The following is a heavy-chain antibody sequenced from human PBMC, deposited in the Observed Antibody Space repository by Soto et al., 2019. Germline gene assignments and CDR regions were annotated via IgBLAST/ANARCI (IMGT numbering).Heavy chain of an antibody. CDR1: GGSISSGVYY. V-gene: IGHV4-31*03. CDR3: ASYSSSWYFDY. D-gene: IGHD6-13*01. Sequence: SETLSLTCTVSGGSISSGVYYWSWIRHHPGKGLEWIGYIYYSGITYYNPSLKSRVTISVDTSKNQFSLKLSSVTAADTAVYYCASYSSSWYFDYWGQGTLVTVSS. CDR2: IYYSGIT. J-gene: IGHJ4*02.